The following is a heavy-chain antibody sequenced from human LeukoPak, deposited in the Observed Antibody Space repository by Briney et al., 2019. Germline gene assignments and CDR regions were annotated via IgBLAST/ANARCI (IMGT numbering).Heavy chain of an antibody. V-gene: IGHV1-2*02. D-gene: IGHD1-7*01. J-gene: IGHJ4*02. CDR3: ARSWNYVGSGSYFDY. Sequence: GSSVKVSCKASGYTFTGYYMHWVRQAPGQGLEWMGWINPNSGGTNYAQKFQGRVTMTRDTSISTAYMELSRLRSDDTAVYYCARSWNYVGSGSYFDYWGQGTLVTVSS. CDR1: GYTFTGYY. CDR2: INPNSGGT.